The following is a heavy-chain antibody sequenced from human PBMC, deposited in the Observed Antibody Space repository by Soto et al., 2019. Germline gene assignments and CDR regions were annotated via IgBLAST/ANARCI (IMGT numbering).Heavy chain of an antibody. J-gene: IGHJ3*02. CDR3: APHVSCSGGSCQYDAFAI. Sequence: EVQVLESGGGLVQPGGSLRLSCEGSGFTVSSHAMTWIRQAPGKGPELVSTVTADGGTYYADSVKGRFAMSRDTSETTLYLQMNSLGAEDTAAYYCAPHVSCSGGSCQYDAFAILGQGIMVTVSS. D-gene: IGHD2-15*01. CDR1: GFTVSSHA. CDR2: VTADGGT. V-gene: IGHV3-23*01.